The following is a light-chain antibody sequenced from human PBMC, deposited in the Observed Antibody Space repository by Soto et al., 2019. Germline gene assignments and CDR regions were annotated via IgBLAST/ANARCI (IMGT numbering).Light chain of an antibody. CDR1: SSNIGSNT. J-gene: IGLJ1*01. Sequence: QSVLTQPPSASGTPGQRVTISCSGSSSNIGSNTVNWYQQLPGTAPKLLIYSYNQRPSGVTDRFSDSKSGTSASLAISGLQSEDEADYYCAAWDDSLNGYVFGTGTKLTVL. CDR3: AAWDDSLNGYV. CDR2: SYN. V-gene: IGLV1-44*01.